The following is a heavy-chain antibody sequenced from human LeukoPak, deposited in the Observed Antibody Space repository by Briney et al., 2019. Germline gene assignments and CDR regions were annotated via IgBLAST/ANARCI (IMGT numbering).Heavy chain of an antibody. D-gene: IGHD2-15*01. V-gene: IGHV4-4*07. J-gene: IGHJ4*02. Sequence: SETLSLTCTVSGGSISSYYWSWIRQPAGKGLEWIGRIYTSGSTNYNPSLESRVTMSVDTSKNQFSLKLSSVTAADTAVYYCARGSVAYCSGGSCYEDYWGQGTLVTVSS. CDR3: ARGSVAYCSGGSCYEDY. CDR2: IYTSGST. CDR1: GGSISSYY.